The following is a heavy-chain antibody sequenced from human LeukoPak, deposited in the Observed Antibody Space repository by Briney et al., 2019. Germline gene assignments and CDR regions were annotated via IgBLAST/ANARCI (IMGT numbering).Heavy chain of an antibody. CDR1: GGSISSYY. J-gene: IGHJ6*02. Sequence: SETLSLTCTVSGGSISSYYWSWIRQPAGKGLEWIGRIYTSGSTNYNPSLKSRVTMSVDTSKNQFSLKLSSVTAADTAVYYCVRDFPVYSQPPYYYGMDIWGQGTTVTVSS. D-gene: IGHD4-11*01. V-gene: IGHV4-4*07. CDR2: IYTSGST. CDR3: VRDFPVYSQPPYYYGMDI.